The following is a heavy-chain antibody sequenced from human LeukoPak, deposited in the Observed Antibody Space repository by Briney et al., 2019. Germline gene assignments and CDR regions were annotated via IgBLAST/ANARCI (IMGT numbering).Heavy chain of an antibody. CDR1: EYTFTGYY. V-gene: IGHV1-2*02. D-gene: IGHD2-15*01. Sequence: ASVKVSCKASEYTFTGYYMHWVRQAPGQGLEWMGWINPNSGGTNYAQKFQGRVTMTRDTSISTAYMELSRLRSDDTAVYYCARDYCSGGSCYSYFDYWGQGTLVTVSS. J-gene: IGHJ4*02. CDR2: INPNSGGT. CDR3: ARDYCSGGSCYSYFDY.